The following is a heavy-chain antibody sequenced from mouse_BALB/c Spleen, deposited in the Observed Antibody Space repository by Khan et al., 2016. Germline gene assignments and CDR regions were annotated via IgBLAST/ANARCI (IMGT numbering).Heavy chain of an antibody. D-gene: IGHD2-4*01. CDR3: AEVDYCDSDGAWFAY. J-gene: IGHJ3*01. V-gene: IGHV2-5-1*01. CDR1: GFSLTTYA. Sequence: VQLQQSGPSLVQPSQSLSINCIVSGFSLTTYAVHWVRQSPGKGLEWLGVIWGGGTTDYNAAFMSRLSITKDNSKSQVFFKMNSLQSDDTAIYYGAEVDYCDSDGAWFAYWGQGSLVTVST. CDR2: IWGGGTT.